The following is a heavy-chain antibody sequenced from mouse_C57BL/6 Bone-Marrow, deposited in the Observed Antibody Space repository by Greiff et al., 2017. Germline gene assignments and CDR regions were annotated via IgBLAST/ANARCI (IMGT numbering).Heavy chain of an antibody. J-gene: IGHJ1*03. Sequence: QVQLQQSGAELMKPGASVKLSCKATGYTFTGYWIEWVKQRPGHGLEWIGEILPGSGSTNYNEKFKGKATFTADTSSNTAYMQLSSLTTEDSALYYGARGEDYGNYWYFDVWGTGTTVTVSS. D-gene: IGHD2-1*01. CDR2: ILPGSGST. V-gene: IGHV1-9*01. CDR3: ARGEDYGNYWYFDV. CDR1: GYTFTGYW.